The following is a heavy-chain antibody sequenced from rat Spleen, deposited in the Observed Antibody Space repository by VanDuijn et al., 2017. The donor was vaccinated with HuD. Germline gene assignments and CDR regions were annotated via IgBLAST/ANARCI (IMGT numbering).Heavy chain of an antibody. D-gene: IGHD1-9*01. CDR2: ISSGGGGT. J-gene: IGHJ3*01. Sequence: EVQLVESGGGLVQPGRSLKLSCAASGFTFSSFPMAWVRQAPKKGLEWVASISSGGGGTYYPDSVKGRFTISRDNAKSTLYLQLNSVTTEDTATYYCARSPNYGYNPGWFAHWGQGTLVTVSS. CDR1: GFTFSSFP. CDR3: ARSPNYGYNPGWFAH. V-gene: IGHV5-46*01.